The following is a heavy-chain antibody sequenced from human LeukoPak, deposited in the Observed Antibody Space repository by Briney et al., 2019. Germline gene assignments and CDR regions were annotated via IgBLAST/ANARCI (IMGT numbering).Heavy chain of an antibody. CDR1: GFTFSSYA. V-gene: IGHV3-23*01. CDR3: AKRRDYYDSSGYLDY. D-gene: IGHD3-22*01. CDR2: ISGSGGST. Sequence: GGSLRLSCAASGFTFSSYAMSWVRQAPGKGLEWVSAISGSGGSTYYADSVKGRFTISRDNSKNTLYLQMNSLRAEDTAVYYCAKRRDYYDSSGYLDYWGQGTLVTVSS. J-gene: IGHJ4*02.